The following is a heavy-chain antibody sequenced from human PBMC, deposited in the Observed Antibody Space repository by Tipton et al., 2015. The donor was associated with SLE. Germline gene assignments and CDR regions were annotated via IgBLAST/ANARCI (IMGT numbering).Heavy chain of an antibody. J-gene: IGHJ4*02. V-gene: IGHV3-21*04. CDR1: GFAFSTYS. CDR3: AKAGLNYCGDY. Sequence: SLRLSCAASGFAFSTYSMNWVRQAPGKGLEWVSSITTSSSYMYYADSVTGRLTISRDNSKNTLYLQMNSLRAEDTALYYCAKAGLNYCGDYWGQGTPVTVSS. CDR2: ITTSSSYM. D-gene: IGHD3-10*01.